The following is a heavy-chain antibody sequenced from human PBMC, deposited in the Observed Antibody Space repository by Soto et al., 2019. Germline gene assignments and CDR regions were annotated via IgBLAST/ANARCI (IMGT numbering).Heavy chain of an antibody. CDR2: ISYDGSNK. J-gene: IGHJ4*02. CDR1: GFTFSSYG. V-gene: IGHV3-30*18. D-gene: IGHD4-17*01. Sequence: QVQLVESGGGVVQPGRSLRLSCAASGFTFSSYGMHWVRQAPGKGLEWVAVISYDGSNKYYADSVKGRFTISRDNSKNTLYLQMNSLRAEDTAVYYCAKCVMTTVVTHFDYWGQGTLVTVSS. CDR3: AKCVMTTVVTHFDY.